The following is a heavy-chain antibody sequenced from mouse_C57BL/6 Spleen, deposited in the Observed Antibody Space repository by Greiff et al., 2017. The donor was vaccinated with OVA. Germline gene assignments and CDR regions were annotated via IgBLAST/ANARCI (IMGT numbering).Heavy chain of an antibody. CDR3: GSVYYSNLYMDY. CDR1: GYTFTSYW. CDR2: INPSSGYT. J-gene: IGHJ2*01. V-gene: IGHV1-7*01. D-gene: IGHD2-5*01. Sequence: QVQLQQSGAELAKPGASVKLSCKASGYTFTSYWMHWVKQRPGQGLEWIGYINPSSGYTKYNQKFKDKATLTADKSSSTAYLQLSSLTYEDSADYCCGSVYYSNLYMDYWGQGTTLTVSS.